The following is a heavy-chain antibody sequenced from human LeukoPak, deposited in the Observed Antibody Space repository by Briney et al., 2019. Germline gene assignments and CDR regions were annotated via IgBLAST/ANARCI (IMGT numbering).Heavy chain of an antibody. D-gene: IGHD6-13*01. CDR1: GFTFSSYD. J-gene: IGHJ4*02. V-gene: IGHV3-21*01. CDR2: ISSSSSYI. Sequence: KPGGSLRLSCAASGFTFSSYDMHWVRQAPGKGLEWVSSISSSSSYIYYADSVKGRFTISRDNAKNSLYLQMNSLRAEDTAVYYCASAGYSSSSLEAWGQGTLVTVSS. CDR3: ASAGYSSSSLEA.